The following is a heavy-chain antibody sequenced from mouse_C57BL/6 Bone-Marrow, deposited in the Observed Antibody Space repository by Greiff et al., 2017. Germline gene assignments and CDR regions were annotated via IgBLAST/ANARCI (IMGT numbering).Heavy chain of an antibody. V-gene: IGHV1-81*01. CDR1: GYTFTSSG. CDR3: ARVRPRRGYFDY. Sequence: QVQLQQSGAELARPGASVKLSCKASGYTFTSSGISWVKQRTGQGLEWIGEIYPRSGNTYYNEKFKGKATLTADKSSSTAYMELRSLTSEDSAVYFCARVRPRRGYFDYWGQGTTLTVSS. CDR2: IYPRSGNT. J-gene: IGHJ2*01. D-gene: IGHD1-2*01.